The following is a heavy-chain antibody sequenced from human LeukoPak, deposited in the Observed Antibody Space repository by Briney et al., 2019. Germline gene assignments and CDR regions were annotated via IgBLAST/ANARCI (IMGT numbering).Heavy chain of an antibody. D-gene: IGHD3-22*01. Sequence: ASVKVSCKASGGTFSSYAISWVRQAPRQGLEWMGGIIPIFGTANYAQKFQGRVTITADESTSTAYMELSSLRSEDTAVYYCAIRNYYDSSGYRDYYYYYMDVWGKGTTVTVSS. CDR1: GGTFSSYA. V-gene: IGHV1-69*13. CDR2: IIPIFGTA. J-gene: IGHJ6*03. CDR3: AIRNYYDSSGYRDYYYYYMDV.